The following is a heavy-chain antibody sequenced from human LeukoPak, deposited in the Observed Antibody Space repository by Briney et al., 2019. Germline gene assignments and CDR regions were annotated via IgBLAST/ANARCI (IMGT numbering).Heavy chain of an antibody. CDR2: SNAGNGNT. CDR1: GYTFISYA. Sequence: ASVKVSCKASGYTFISYAMHWMRQAPGQRLELMGWSNAGNGNTKYSQTFQGRVTITRDTSASTAYMELSSLRSEDTAVYYCARGIQLWYGGRYFDYWGQGTLVTVSS. CDR3: ARGIQLWYGGRYFDY. D-gene: IGHD5-18*01. V-gene: IGHV1-3*01. J-gene: IGHJ4*02.